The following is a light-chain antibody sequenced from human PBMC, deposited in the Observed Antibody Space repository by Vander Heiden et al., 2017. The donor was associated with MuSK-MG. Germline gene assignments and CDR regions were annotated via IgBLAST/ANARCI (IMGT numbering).Light chain of an antibody. CDR1: QSVSSSY. V-gene: IGKV3-20*01. J-gene: IGKJ4*01. CDR3: QQYGSSPLT. Sequence: EIVLTQSPGTLSLSPGERATLSCRASQSVSSSYLAWYQQKPGQAPRLLIYGASSGSGTDFTLPISRLEPEDFAVYYCQQYGSSPLTFGGGTKVEIK. CDR2: GAS.